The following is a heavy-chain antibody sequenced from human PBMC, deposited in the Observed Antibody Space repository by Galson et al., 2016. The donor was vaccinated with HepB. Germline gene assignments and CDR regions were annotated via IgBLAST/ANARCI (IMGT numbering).Heavy chain of an antibody. D-gene: IGHD3-10*01. CDR1: GNSVNTGLYY. J-gene: IGHJ4*02. CDR2: IYNRGTT. Sequence: SETLSLTCTVSGNSVNTGLYYWSWIRQPPGKRLEWIGYIYNRGTTDYNPSLESRVTISVDTSKNQFSLKLSSVTAADTAVYHCARGRYYYVSGSYHDYWGQGTLVTVSS. V-gene: IGHV4-61*01. CDR3: ARGRYYYVSGSYHDY.